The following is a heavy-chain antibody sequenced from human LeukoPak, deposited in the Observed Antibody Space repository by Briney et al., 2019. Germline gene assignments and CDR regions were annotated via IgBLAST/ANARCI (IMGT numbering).Heavy chain of an antibody. CDR1: GYSFTDYY. D-gene: IGHD2-21*01. V-gene: IGHV1-2*02. CDR2: INPNSGGT. CDR3: ARADRLHGGPYLIGP. J-gene: IGHJ5*02. Sequence: ASVKVSCKTSGYSFTDYYMHWVRQAPGQGLEWMGWINPNSGGTSAAQKFQGRVTMTRDTSITTVYMEVSWLTSDDTATYYRARADRLHGGPYLIGPWGQGTLVTVSS.